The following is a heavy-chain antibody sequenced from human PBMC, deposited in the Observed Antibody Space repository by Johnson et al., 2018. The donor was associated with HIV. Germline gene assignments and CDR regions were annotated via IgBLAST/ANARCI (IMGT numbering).Heavy chain of an antibody. CDR2: ISYDGTNK. CDR3: TTTPTMVRGVDV. V-gene: IGHV3-30*03. Sequence: QVQLVESGGGVVQPGRSLRLSCAASGFSFSIYGMHWVRQAPGKGLEWVAVISYDGTNKYYADSVKGRFTISRDNSKNTLYLQMNNLRAEDTAVYYCTTTPTMVRGVDVWGQGTMVTVSS. J-gene: IGHJ3*01. CDR1: GFSFSIYG. D-gene: IGHD3-10*01.